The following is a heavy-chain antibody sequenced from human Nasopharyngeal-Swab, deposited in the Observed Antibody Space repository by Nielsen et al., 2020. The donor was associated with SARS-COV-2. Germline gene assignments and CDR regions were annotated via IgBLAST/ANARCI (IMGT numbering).Heavy chain of an antibody. CDR3: AKDVKGDGYSLCDV. D-gene: IGHD5-24*01. CDR1: GFTVSSNH. J-gene: IGHJ3*01. V-gene: IGHV3-53*01. CDR2: LYGNGTT. Sequence: GESLKISCTASGFTVSSNHMNWVRQAPGKGLEWASVLYGNGTTSYADSVKGRFTISRDSSKNTLYLQMKGLRAGDTAVYFCAKDVKGDGYSLCDVWGQGTMVTVPS.